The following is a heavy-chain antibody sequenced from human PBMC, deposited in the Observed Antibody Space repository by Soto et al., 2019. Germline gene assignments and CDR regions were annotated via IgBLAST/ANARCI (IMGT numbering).Heavy chain of an antibody. V-gene: IGHV1-2*02. CDR1: GYTFTDYN. D-gene: IGHD6-6*01. Sequence: ASVKVSCKASGYTFTDYNMHWVRQAPGQGLEWMGWINPNSGGTSYAQKFQGRVTMTRDTPITTAYMELSRLTSDDTAVYYCAREGSSSSRYFQHWGPSTMGPLSP. J-gene: IGHJ1*01. CDR2: INPNSGGT. CDR3: AREGSSSSRYFQH.